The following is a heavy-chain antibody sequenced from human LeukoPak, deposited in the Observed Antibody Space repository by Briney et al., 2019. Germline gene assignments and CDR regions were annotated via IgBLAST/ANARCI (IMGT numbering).Heavy chain of an antibody. V-gene: IGHV3-74*01. D-gene: IGHD1-14*01. CDR1: GFTFSSYW. CDR2: INSDGSTT. CDR3: AGGSAVTGVH. Sequence: GGSLRLSCADSGFTFSSYWMHWVRQAPGKGLVWISRINSDGSTTNYADSVKGRFTISRDNAKNTLYLQMNSLRAEDTAMYCCAGGSAVTGVHWGQGTLVTVSS. J-gene: IGHJ4*02.